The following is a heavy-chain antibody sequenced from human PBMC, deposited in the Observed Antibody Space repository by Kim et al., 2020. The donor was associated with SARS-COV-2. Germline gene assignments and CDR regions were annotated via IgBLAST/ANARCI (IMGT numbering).Heavy chain of an antibody. V-gene: IGHV3-33*01. CDR1: GFTFSSYG. CDR2: IWYDGSNK. CDR3: AREYLLLWFGEPKPALDY. D-gene: IGHD3-10*01. Sequence: GGSLRLSCAASGFTFSSYGMHWVRQAPGKGLEWVAVIWYDGSNKYYADSVKGRFTISRDNSKNTLYLQMNSLRAEDTAVYYCAREYLLLWFGEPKPALDYWGQGTLVTVSS. J-gene: IGHJ4*02.